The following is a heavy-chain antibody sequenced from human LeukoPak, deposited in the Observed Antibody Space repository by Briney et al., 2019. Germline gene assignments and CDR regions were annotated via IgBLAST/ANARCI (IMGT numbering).Heavy chain of an antibody. CDR2: INPNSGGT. J-gene: IGHJ4*02. CDR3: ARDRELWFGELLSSIIDY. Sequence: GASVKVSCKASGYTFTGYYMHWVRQAPGQGLEWMGRINPNSGGTNYAQKFQGRVTMTRDTSISTAYMELSRLRSDDTAVYYCARDRELWFGELLSSIIDYWGQGTLVTVSS. D-gene: IGHD3-10*01. V-gene: IGHV1-2*06. CDR1: GYTFTGYY.